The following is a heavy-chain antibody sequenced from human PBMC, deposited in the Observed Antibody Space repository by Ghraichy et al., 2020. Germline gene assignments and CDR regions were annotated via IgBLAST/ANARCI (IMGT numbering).Heavy chain of an antibody. Sequence: GGSLRLSCAASGFTFSSYEMNWVRQAPGKGLEWVSYISSSGSTIYYADSVKGRFTISRDNAKNSLYLQMTSLRAEDTAVYYCARRSSLDGYQLLRFDPWCQGTLVP. CDR1: GFTFSSYE. CDR2: ISSSGSTI. CDR3: ARRSSLDGYQLLRFDP. D-gene: IGHD2-2*01. V-gene: IGHV3-48*03. J-gene: IGHJ5*02.